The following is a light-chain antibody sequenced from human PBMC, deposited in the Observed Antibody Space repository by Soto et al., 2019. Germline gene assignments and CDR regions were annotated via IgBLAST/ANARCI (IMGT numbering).Light chain of an antibody. CDR3: QSYDSTLSGSRV. CDR2: EGS. J-gene: IGLJ3*02. Sequence: HSALTQPASVSGSPGQSITISCTGTSSDVGSYNLVSWYQHHPGNTPKLMIYEGSRRPSGVSDRFSGSKSGNTASLTISGLQAEDEADYYCQSYDSTLSGSRVFGGGTKVTVL. V-gene: IGLV2-23*01. CDR1: SSDVGSYNL.